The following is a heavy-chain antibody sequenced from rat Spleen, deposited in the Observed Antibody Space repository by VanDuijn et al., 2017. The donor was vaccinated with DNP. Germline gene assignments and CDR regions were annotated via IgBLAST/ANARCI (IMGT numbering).Heavy chain of an antibody. Sequence: EVQLVESGGGLVQPGGSLKLSCAASGFTFSNYDMAWIRQAPGKGLEWVASINTDGGSTYYPDSVKGRFTISRDNAENTVYLQMSSLRSEDTATYYCASWAPIAPLSTSNYWGQGVMVTVSS. CDR3: ASWAPIAPLSTSNY. CDR1: GFTFSNYD. D-gene: IGHD1-2*01. V-gene: IGHV5-58*01. CDR2: INTDGGST. J-gene: IGHJ2*01.